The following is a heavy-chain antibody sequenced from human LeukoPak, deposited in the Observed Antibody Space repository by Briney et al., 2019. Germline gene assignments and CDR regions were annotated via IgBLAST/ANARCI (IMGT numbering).Heavy chain of an antibody. Sequence: SVKVSCKASGYTFTSYAISWVRQAPGQGLEWMGGIIPIFGTANYAQKFQGRVTITADESTSTAYMELSSLRSEDTAVYYCARKDGQNYDSSGYYDYWGQGTLVTVSS. CDR1: GYTFTSYA. V-gene: IGHV1-69*13. CDR2: IIPIFGTA. CDR3: ARKDGQNYDSSGYYDY. J-gene: IGHJ4*02. D-gene: IGHD3-22*01.